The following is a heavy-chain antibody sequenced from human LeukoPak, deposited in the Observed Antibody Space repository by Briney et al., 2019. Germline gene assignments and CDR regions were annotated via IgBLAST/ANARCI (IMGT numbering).Heavy chain of an antibody. CDR3: AREGTMVGVPKPHGLNWFDP. D-gene: IGHD3-10*01. V-gene: IGHV3-20*01. CDR2: INWNGGST. Sequence: GGSLRLSCAASGFTFSSYSMKWVRQAPGKGLEWGSGINWNGGSTGYADSVKDRFNIPRDNAQNSLYLQVNSVRAEDQALFHCAREGTMVGVPKPHGLNWFDPWGQGNLVTVSS. J-gene: IGHJ5*02. CDR1: GFTFSSYS.